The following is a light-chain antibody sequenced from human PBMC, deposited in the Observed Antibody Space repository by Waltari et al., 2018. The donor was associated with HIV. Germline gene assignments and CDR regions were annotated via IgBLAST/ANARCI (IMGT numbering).Light chain of an antibody. J-gene: IGLJ3*02. CDR1: ALPQKF. Sequence: SYELTQPPSVSVSPGQTARISCSGDALPQKFAYWYQQKSGQATVLVIYEDTKRPSGIPERFSASSSGTMATLTVSGAQVEDEADYYCYSTDTSGNHWVFGGGTRLTVL. CDR2: EDT. CDR3: YSTDTSGNHWV. V-gene: IGLV3-10*01.